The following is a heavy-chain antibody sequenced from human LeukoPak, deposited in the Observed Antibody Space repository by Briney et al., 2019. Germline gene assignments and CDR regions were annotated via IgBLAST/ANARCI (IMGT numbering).Heavy chain of an antibody. Sequence: GGSLRLSCAASGFTVSTAYMYWVRQAPGKGLEWVSHISSSGTNTKYADSVKGRFTISRDNAKNSLYLQMNSLRAEDTAVYYCARSRYYDTSYGVPYYFDCWGQGTLVTVSS. J-gene: IGHJ4*02. CDR3: ARSRYYDTSYGVPYYFDC. CDR1: GFTVSTAY. CDR2: ISSSGTNT. D-gene: IGHD3-22*01. V-gene: IGHV3-11*06.